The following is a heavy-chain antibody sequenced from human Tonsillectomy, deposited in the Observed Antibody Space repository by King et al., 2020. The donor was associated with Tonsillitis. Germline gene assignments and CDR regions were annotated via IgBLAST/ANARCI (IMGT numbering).Heavy chain of an antibody. CDR3: ARVLSSSGWKGVFDY. J-gene: IGHJ4*02. Sequence: QLQESGPGLVKPSETLSLTCTVSGGSISSYHWSSIRQPPGKGLEWIGYIYYSGSTNYNPSLKSRVTISVDTSKNQFSLKLSSVTAADTAVYYCARVLSSSGWKGVFDYWGQGTLVTVSS. V-gene: IGHV4-59*01. D-gene: IGHD6-19*01. CDR1: GGSISSYH. CDR2: IYYSGST.